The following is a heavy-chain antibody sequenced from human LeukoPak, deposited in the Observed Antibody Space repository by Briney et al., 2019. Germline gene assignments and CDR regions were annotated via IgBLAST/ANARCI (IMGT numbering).Heavy chain of an antibody. CDR2: VGISSGNT. D-gene: IGHD5-12*01. CDR1: GFTFIDYS. J-gene: IGHJ4*02. Sequence: PGGSLRLSWAASGFTFIDYSMNWVRQAPGKGLDWISYVGISSGNTKYADSVKGRFTISGDSAKNSVFLQMNSLRVEDTAVYYCARDHRYAFDNWGQGTLVTVSS. V-gene: IGHV3-48*04. CDR3: ARDHRYAFDN.